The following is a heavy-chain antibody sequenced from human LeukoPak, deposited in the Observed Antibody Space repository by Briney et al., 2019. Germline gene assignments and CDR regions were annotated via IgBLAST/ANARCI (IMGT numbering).Heavy chain of an antibody. CDR2: ISYDGSNK. J-gene: IGHJ4*02. V-gene: IGHV3-30*03. Sequence: PGGSLRLSCAASGFTFSSYGMHWVRQAPGKGLEWVAVISYDGSNKYYADSVKGRFIISRDNSKNTLYLQMNSLRAEDTAMYYCSLMLRGMYYFDYWGQGTLVTVSS. CDR1: GFTFSSYG. CDR3: SLMLRGMYYFDY. D-gene: IGHD3-10*01.